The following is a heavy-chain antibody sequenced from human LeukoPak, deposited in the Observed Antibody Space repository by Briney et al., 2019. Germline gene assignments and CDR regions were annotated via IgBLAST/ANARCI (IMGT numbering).Heavy chain of an antibody. D-gene: IGHD3-22*01. J-gene: IGHJ5*02. CDR2: IIPILGIA. V-gene: IGHV1-69*04. CDR1: GGTFSSYA. CDR3: ARDGGGDYYDSSGQNWFDP. Sequence: SVKVSCKASGGTFSSYAISWVRQAPGQGLEWMGRIIPILGIANYAQKFQGRVTITADKSTSTAYMELSSLRSEDTAVYYCARDGGGDYYDSSGQNWFDPWGQGTLVTVSS.